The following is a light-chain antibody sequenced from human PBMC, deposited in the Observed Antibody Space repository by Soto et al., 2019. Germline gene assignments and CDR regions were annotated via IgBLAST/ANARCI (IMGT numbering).Light chain of an antibody. CDR3: QQYGVSPRT. CDR2: GAS. CDR1: PSVSGSN. V-gene: IGKV3-20*01. Sequence: EIVLTQSPGTLSLSPGERATLSCRASPSVSGSNLAWYQQKPGQAPRLVIYGASSRATGIPDRFSGSGSGTDFTLTISRLEPEDFAVYYCQQYGVSPRTFGQGTKVDI. J-gene: IGKJ1*01.